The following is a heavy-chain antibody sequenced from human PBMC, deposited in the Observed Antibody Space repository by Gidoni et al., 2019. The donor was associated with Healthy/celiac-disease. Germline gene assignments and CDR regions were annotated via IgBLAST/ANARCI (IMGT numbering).Heavy chain of an antibody. CDR1: GFTFSSYG. CDR2: ISYDGSNK. Sequence: QVQLVESGGGVVPPGRSLRLSCAASGFTFSSYGMPWVRQAPGKGLEWVAVISYDGSNKYYADSVKGRFTISRDNSKNTLYLQMNSLRAEDTAVYYCPKDRNYYDSSGYYWWGAFDIWGQGTMVTVSS. J-gene: IGHJ3*02. D-gene: IGHD3-22*01. CDR3: PKDRNYYDSSGYYWWGAFDI. V-gene: IGHV3-30*18.